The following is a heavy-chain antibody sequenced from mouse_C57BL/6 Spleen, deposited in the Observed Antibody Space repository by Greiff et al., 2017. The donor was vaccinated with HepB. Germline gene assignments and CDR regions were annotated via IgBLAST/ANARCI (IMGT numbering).Heavy chain of an antibody. CDR1: GYSITSGYY. Sequence: DVKLVESGPGLVKPSQSLSLTCSVTGYSITSGYYWNWIRQFPGNKLEWMGYISYDGSNNYNPSLKNRISITRDTSKNQFFLKLNSVTTEDTATYYCATYYYGKGYFDYWGQGTTLTVSS. D-gene: IGHD1-1*01. CDR2: ISYDGSN. J-gene: IGHJ2*01. CDR3: ATYYYGKGYFDY. V-gene: IGHV3-6*01.